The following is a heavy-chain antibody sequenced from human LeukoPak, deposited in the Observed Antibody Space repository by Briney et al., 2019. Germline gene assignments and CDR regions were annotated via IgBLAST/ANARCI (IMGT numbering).Heavy chain of an antibody. V-gene: IGHV3-23*01. Sequence: QPGGSLRLSCAASGFTFSNYAMSWVRQAPGKGLEWVSAISGSGGSTYHADSVKGRFTISRDNSKNTLYLQMNSLRAEDTAVYYCANCDYYGSGSYFFDYWGEGTLVTVSS. D-gene: IGHD3-10*01. CDR2: ISGSGGST. CDR3: ANCDYYGSGSYFFDY. CDR1: GFTFSNYA. J-gene: IGHJ4*02.